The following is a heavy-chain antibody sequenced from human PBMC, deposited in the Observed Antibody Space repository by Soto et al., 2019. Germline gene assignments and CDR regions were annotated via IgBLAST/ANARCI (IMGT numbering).Heavy chain of an antibody. CDR3: AKDQPETYYYDSSGYTPGY. CDR2: ISGSGGST. J-gene: IGHJ4*02. V-gene: IGHV3-23*01. D-gene: IGHD3-22*01. CDR1: GFTFSSYA. Sequence: GGSLRLSCAASGFTFSSYAMSWVRQAPGKGLEWVSAISGSGGSTYYADSVKGRFTISRDNSKNTLYLQMNSLRAEDTAVYYCAKDQPETYYYDSSGYTPGYWGQGTLVTVSS.